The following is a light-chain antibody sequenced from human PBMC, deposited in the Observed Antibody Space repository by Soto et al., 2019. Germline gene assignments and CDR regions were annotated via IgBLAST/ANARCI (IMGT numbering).Light chain of an antibody. CDR1: QSVASSY. CDR3: HHFGSSPET. CDR2: SAS. Sequence: EVVLTQSPGTLSLSPGERVTLSCRASQSVASSYLAWYQQKPGRAPRLLFYSASSRATGIPDRFSGSGSGTDFTLTISRLEPEDFAVYYCHHFGSSPETFGQGTKVE. V-gene: IGKV3-20*01. J-gene: IGKJ1*01.